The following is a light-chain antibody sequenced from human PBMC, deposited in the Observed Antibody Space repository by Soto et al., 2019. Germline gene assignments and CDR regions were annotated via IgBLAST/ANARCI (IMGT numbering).Light chain of an antibody. CDR3: QQYYSAPRI. CDR1: QSVGDNS. V-gene: IGKV3-20*01. Sequence: EIVLTQSPGTLSLSPGEIATLSCRASQSVGDNSLTWYQQKPGQAPRLLFYGASNRATGIPDRFSGSGSGTDFTLTISRLEPEDVAVYYCQQYYSAPRIFGQGTKVEIK. J-gene: IGKJ2*01. CDR2: GAS.